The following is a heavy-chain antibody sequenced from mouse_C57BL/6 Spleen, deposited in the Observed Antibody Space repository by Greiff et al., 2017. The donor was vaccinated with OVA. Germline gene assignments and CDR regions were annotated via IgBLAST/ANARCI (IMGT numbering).Heavy chain of an antibody. V-gene: IGHV1-52*01. Sequence: QVRLQQPGAELVRPGSSVKLSCKASGYTFTSYWMHWVKQRPIQGLEWIGNIDPSDSETHYNQKFKDKATLTVDKSSSTAYMQLSSLTSEDSAVYYCARGGYRDAMDYWGQGTSVTVSS. CDR2: IDPSDSET. CDR3: ARGGYRDAMDY. D-gene: IGHD2-14*01. CDR1: GYTFTSYW. J-gene: IGHJ4*01.